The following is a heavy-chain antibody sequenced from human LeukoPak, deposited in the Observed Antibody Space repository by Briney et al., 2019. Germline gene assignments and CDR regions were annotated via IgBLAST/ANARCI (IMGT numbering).Heavy chain of an antibody. CDR2: IYSGGST. D-gene: IGHD1-26*01. J-gene: IGHJ4*02. CDR3: ARAWGEILVGAYYFDY. V-gene: IGHV3-53*01. CDR1: GFTFSSYD. Sequence: GGSLRLSCAASGFTFSSYDMHWVRQAPGKGLEWVSVIYSGGSTYYSDSVKGRFTISRDNSKNTLYLQMNSLRAEDTAVYYCARAWGEILVGAYYFDYWGQGTLVTVSS.